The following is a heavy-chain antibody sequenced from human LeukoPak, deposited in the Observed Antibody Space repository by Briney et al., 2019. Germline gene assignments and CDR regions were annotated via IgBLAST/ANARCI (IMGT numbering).Heavy chain of an antibody. CDR3: ARGRFRTVSSDAFDI. D-gene: IGHD2-2*01. CDR1: GGTFSSYA. V-gene: IGHV1-69*04. J-gene: IGHJ3*02. CDR2: IIPIFGIA. Sequence: GASVKVSCKASGGTFSSYAISWVRQAPGQGLEWMGRIIPIFGIANYAEKLQGRVTITEDKPKSTAYMELSTLRSEDTAVYYCARGRFRTVSSDAFDIWGQGTMVTVSS.